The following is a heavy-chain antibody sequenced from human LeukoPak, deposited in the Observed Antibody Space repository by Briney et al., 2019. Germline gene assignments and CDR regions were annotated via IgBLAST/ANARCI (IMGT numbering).Heavy chain of an antibody. Sequence: ASVKVSCKASGYTFTGYYMHWVRQAPGQGLEWMGWINPNSGGTNYAQKFQGRVTMTRDTSISTAYMELSRLRSDDTAVYYCARDPPGYYGSGSNWGQGTLVTVSS. D-gene: IGHD3-10*01. V-gene: IGHV1-2*02. J-gene: IGHJ4*02. CDR2: INPNSGGT. CDR1: GYTFTGYY. CDR3: ARDPPGYYGSGSN.